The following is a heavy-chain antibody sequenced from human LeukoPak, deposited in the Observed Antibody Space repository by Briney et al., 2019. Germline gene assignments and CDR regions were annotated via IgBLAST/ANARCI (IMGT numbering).Heavy chain of an antibody. D-gene: IGHD6-19*01. J-gene: IGHJ4*02. CDR1: GFTFSNYA. V-gene: IGHV3-33*06. CDR3: AKARGSGWHDPWYLDY. Sequence: GGSLRLSCAASGFTFSNYAMHWVRHAPGTGLELVAVIWFDGTNKYYGDSVRGRFTISRDNSKNRLYLQMNSLRAEDTAVYYCAKARGSGWHDPWYLDYWGQGTLVTVSS. CDR2: IWFDGTNK.